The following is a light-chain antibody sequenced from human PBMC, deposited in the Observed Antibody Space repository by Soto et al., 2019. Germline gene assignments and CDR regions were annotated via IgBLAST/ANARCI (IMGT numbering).Light chain of an antibody. Sequence: DIQMTQSPSTLSASVGDRVTITCRASQSISSWLAWYQQKPGKAPKLLIYKASSLESGVPSRFSGSGSGTEFTLTINSLQPDDFATYYRQQYNSYPWTFGQGTKVDIK. J-gene: IGKJ1*01. CDR2: KAS. CDR3: QQYNSYPWT. CDR1: QSISSW. V-gene: IGKV1-5*03.